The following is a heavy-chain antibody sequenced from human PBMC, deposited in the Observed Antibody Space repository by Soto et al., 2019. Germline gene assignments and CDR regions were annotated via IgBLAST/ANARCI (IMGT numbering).Heavy chain of an antibody. CDR1: GDSVSSNSAA. D-gene: IGHD4-17*01. J-gene: IGHJ3*02. Sequence: KQSQTLSLTCAISGDSVSSNSAAWNWIRQSPSRGLEWLGMTYYRSKWYNDYAVSVKSRITINPDTSKNQFSLQLNSVTPEDTAVDYCARDRYGDYVRAFDIWGQGTMVTVSS. V-gene: IGHV6-1*01. CDR3: ARDRYGDYVRAFDI. CDR2: TYYRSKWYN.